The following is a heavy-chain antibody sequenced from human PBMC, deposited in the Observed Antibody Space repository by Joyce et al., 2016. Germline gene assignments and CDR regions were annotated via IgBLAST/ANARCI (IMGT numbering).Heavy chain of an antibody. CDR1: QRRRNNYV. CDR3: ARAMTVVVAYTLRDGFDV. CDR2: IGACGGSR. J-gene: IGHJ3*01. V-gene: IGHV3-23*04. Sequence: EMELEESGGTLVHPGGSLSLCCKVVQRRRNNYVMAWVRQARGRWVGWVSAIGACGGSRYYEDAGKGRFTVSRDNSKNMMYLQMTSLQIEDTAIYYGARAMTVVVAYTLRDGFDVWGQGTMVAVSS. D-gene: IGHD2-15*01.